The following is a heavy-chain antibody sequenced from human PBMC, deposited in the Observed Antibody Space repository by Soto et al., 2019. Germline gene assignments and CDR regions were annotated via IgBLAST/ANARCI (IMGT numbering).Heavy chain of an antibody. CDR1: GDSVSSSSAA. CDR3: AGVVWFRGMDV. J-gene: IGHJ6*02. D-gene: IGHD3-16*01. CDR2: TYYRSKWIH. V-gene: IGHV6-1*01. Sequence: LSLTCDISGDSVSSSSAAWNWIRQSPSRGLEWLGRTYYRSKWIHEYTVSMESRITINPDTSKNQFSLHIYSVTPEDTAVYYCAGVVWFRGMDVWGQGTPVTVSS.